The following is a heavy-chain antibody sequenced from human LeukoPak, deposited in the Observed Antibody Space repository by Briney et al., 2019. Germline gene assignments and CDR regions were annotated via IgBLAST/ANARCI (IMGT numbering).Heavy chain of an antibody. Sequence: GGSLRLSCAASGFTFTTSAMTWVRQAPGKGLEWVSYISDSGISTYYADSVKGRFTISRDNSKNTLYLQMNSLRAEDTAVYYCAKDPPPPYCTNGVCYPDYWGQGTLVTVSS. CDR2: ISDSGIST. CDR3: AKDPPPPYCTNGVCYPDY. V-gene: IGHV3-23*01. D-gene: IGHD2-8*01. J-gene: IGHJ4*02. CDR1: GFTFTTSA.